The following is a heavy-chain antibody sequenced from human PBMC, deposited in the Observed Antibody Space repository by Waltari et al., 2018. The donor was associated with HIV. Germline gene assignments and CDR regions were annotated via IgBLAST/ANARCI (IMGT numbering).Heavy chain of an antibody. D-gene: IGHD3-10*01. CDR1: GFTFSSYS. CDR3: ARDPSIRALWYYFDY. CDR2: ISSSSSTI. Sequence: EVQLVESGGGLVQPGGSLRLSCAASGFTFSSYSMNWVRQAPGKGLEWVSYISSSSSTIYYADSVKGRFTISRDNAKNSLYLQMNSLRDEDTAVYYCARDPSIRALWYYFDYWGQGTLVTVSS. J-gene: IGHJ4*02. V-gene: IGHV3-48*02.